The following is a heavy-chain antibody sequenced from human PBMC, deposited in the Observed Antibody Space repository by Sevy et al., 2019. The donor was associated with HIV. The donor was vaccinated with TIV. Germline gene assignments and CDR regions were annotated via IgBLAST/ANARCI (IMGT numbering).Heavy chain of an antibody. CDR1: GFTFTSYA. D-gene: IGHD3-22*01. J-gene: IGHJ4*02. CDR2: VSGSGGST. CDR3: AKDLAYDNTYIDY. V-gene: IGHV3-23*01. Sequence: GGSLRLSCAVSGFTFTSYAMHWVRQAPGKGLEWVSGVSGSGGSTYYADSVKGRFTISRDNSRNTLHLQINSLRAEDTAGYYGAKDLAYDNTYIDYWGQGTLVTVSS.